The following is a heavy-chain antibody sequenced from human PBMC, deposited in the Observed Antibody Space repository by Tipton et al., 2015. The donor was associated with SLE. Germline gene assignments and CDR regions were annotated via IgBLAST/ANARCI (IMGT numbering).Heavy chain of an antibody. J-gene: IGHJ4*02. CDR2: ILYSGEST. CDR1: GDSISTHY. D-gene: IGHD7-27*01. CDR3: ARGGLGSNLRGSIYLGY. V-gene: IGHV4-59*11. Sequence: TLSLTCSVSGDSISTHYWSWIRQPPGKGLEWIGYILYSGESTNYNPSLKSRVTISVDTSKTHFSLRLNSVTAADTAVYYCARGGLGSNLRGSIYLGYWGQGTLVTVSS.